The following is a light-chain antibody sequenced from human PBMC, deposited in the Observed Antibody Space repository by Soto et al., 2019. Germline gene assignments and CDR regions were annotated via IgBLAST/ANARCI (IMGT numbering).Light chain of an antibody. CDR2: DTS. CDR1: QSVNNF. Sequence: EIVLTQSPATLSLSPGERVTLSCGASQSVNNFLAWYQQKPGQAPRLLIYDTSIRATDIPARFSGSGSGTDFTLTISSLEPEDFAVYYCQHRTNWPPALTFGGGTKVDIK. CDR3: QHRTNWPPALT. J-gene: IGKJ4*01. V-gene: IGKV3-11*01.